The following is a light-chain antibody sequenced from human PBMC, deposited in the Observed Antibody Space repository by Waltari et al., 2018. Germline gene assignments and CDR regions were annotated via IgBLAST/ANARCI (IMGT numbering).Light chain of an antibody. J-gene: IGKJ2*01. CDR3: QQYYSSPYT. Sequence: DIVMTQSPDSLAVSLGARATIDCKSNQTVLYSSNNKDYLAWYQQKPGQPPKIVFYWASTRESGVPDRFSASGSRTDFTLTISSLQAEDVAVYYCQQYYSSPYTFGQGTKLEIK. CDR1: QTVLYSSNNKDY. CDR2: WAS. V-gene: IGKV4-1*01.